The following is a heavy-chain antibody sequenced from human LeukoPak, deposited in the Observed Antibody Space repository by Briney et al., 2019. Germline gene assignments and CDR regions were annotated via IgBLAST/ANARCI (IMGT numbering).Heavy chain of an antibody. V-gene: IGHV3-23*01. CDR3: ATHRHSSSWYAEPDLVN. D-gene: IGHD6-13*01. CDR2: ISGSGGST. J-gene: IGHJ4*02. CDR1: GFTCSSYA. Sequence: PGGSLRLSCAASGFTCSSYAMSWVRQAPGKGLEWVSAISGSGGSTYYADSVKGRFTISRDNSKNTLYLQMNSLRAEDTAVYYCATHRHSSSWYAEPDLVNWGQGTLVTVSS.